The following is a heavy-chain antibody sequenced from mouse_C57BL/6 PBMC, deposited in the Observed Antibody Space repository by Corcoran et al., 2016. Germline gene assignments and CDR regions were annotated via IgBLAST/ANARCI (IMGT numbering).Heavy chain of an antibody. V-gene: IGHV3-6*01. J-gene: IGHJ4*01. CDR1: GYSITSGYY. D-gene: IGHD1-1*01. Sequence: DVQLQESGPGLVKPSQSLSLTCSVTGYSITSGYYWNWIRQFPGNKLEWMGYISYDGSNNYNPSLKNRISITRDTSKNQFFLKLNSVTTEDTATYYCARENGSLYAMDYWGQGTSVTVSS. CDR2: ISYDGSN. CDR3: ARENGSLYAMDY.